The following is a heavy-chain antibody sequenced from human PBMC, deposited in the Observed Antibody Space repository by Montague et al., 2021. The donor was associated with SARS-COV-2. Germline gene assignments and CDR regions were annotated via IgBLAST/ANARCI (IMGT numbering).Heavy chain of an antibody. CDR1: GFIFNDHA. CDR2: ISGSGRST. Sequence: SLRLSCAAPGFIFNDHAVSWVRQAPGKGLEWVSFISGSGRSTYYADSVRGRFTMSRDTSENTFYLQMNNLRVEDTAIYYCARDWGSRPYNWFDSWGQGTLVTVSS. D-gene: IGHD6-13*01. CDR3: ARDWGSRPYNWFDS. J-gene: IGHJ5*01. V-gene: IGHV3-23*01.